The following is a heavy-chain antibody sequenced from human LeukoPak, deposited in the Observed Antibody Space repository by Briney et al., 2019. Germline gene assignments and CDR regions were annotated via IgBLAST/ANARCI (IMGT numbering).Heavy chain of an antibody. Sequence: GGSLRLSCAVSGFTFSSSWMHWVRQAPGKGLVWVSHIKTDGSTTAYADSVKGRFTISRDNAKNTLSLQMNSLRAEDTGVYYCARGNQQLPRSTPDYWGQGTLVTVSS. J-gene: IGHJ4*02. V-gene: IGHV3-74*01. CDR3: ARGNQQLPRSTPDY. CDR2: IKTDGSTT. CDR1: GFTFSSSW. D-gene: IGHD2-2*01.